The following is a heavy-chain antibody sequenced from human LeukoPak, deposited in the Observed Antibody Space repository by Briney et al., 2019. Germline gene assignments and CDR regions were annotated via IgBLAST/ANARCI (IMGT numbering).Heavy chain of an antibody. V-gene: IGHV4-34*01. CDR2: INHSGST. J-gene: IGHJ6*02. D-gene: IGHD3-9*01. CDR1: GGSFSGYY. CDR3: ARESKLRYFGPGGMDV. Sequence: TPSETLSLTCAVYGGSFSGYYWSWIRQPPGKGLEWIGEINHSGSTNYNPSLKSRVTISVDTSKNQFSLKLSSVTAADTAVYYCARESKLRYFGPGGMDVWAKGPRSPSP.